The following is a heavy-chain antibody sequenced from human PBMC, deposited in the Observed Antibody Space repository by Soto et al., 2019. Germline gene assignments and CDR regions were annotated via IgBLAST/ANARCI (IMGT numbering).Heavy chain of an antibody. CDR1: GYTFTSYG. CDR2: ISAYNGNT. J-gene: IGHJ6*02. V-gene: IGHV1-18*04. Sequence: GASVKVSCKASGYTFTSYGISWVRQAPGQGLEWMGWISAYNGNTNYAQKLQGRVTMTTDTSTSTAYMELRSLRSDDTAVYYCARAGDAIQRYYYYGMDVWGQGTTVTVSS. D-gene: IGHD5-18*01. CDR3: ARAGDAIQRYYYYGMDV.